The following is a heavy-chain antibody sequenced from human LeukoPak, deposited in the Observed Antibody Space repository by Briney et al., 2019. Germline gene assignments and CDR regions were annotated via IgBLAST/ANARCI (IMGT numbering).Heavy chain of an antibody. Sequence: ASVKVSCKASSYTFTNYAISWVRQAPGQGLEWMGWISAYNGNTNYAQKLQGRVTMTTDTSTSTAYMELRSLRSDDTAMYYCARGNYDILTGPRRTDAFAIWGQGTMVTVSS. V-gene: IGHV1-18*01. CDR2: ISAYNGNT. D-gene: IGHD3-9*01. CDR3: ARGNYDILTGPRRTDAFAI. CDR1: SYTFTNYA. J-gene: IGHJ3*02.